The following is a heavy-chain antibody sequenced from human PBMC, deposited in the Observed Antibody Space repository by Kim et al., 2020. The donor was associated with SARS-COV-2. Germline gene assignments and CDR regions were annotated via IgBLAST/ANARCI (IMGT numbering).Heavy chain of an antibody. J-gene: IGHJ4*02. CDR3: ARDRRPYCNGVGCYAGRF. D-gene: IGHD2-15*01. CDR2: ISAYNGAT. CDR1: GTTFSNHG. V-gene: IGHV1-18*01. Sequence: ASVKVSCKSSGTTFSNHGFSWVRQAPGQGLEWMGWISAYNGATNYAQKFLGRVTMTTDTSARTAYMELRGLKSDDTAVYYCARDRRPYCNGVGCYAGRFWGQGTLVTVSS.